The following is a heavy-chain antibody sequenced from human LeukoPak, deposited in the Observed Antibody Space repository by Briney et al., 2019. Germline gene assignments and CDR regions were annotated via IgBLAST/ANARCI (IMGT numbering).Heavy chain of an antibody. D-gene: IGHD4-17*01. Sequence: PGRSLRLSCAASGFNFRTYGMYWVRQAPGKGLEWVAAIWYDGSNEYYADSVKGRFTISRDNSKNTLYLQMNSLRAEDTAVYYCARASTVTTKIFLDYWGQGTLVTVSS. CDR2: IWYDGSNE. V-gene: IGHV3-33*07. CDR1: GFNFRTYG. CDR3: ARASTVTTKIFLDY. J-gene: IGHJ4*02.